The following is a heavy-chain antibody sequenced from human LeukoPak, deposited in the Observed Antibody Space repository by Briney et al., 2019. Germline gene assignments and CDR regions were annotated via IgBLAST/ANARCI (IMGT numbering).Heavy chain of an antibody. CDR1: GFTFSSYS. CDR2: ISSSGSTI. V-gene: IGHV3-48*01. J-gene: IGHJ5*02. Sequence: PGGSLRLSCAASGFTFSSYSMNWVRQAPGKGLEWVSYISSSGSTIYYADSVKGRFTISRDNAKNSLYLQMNSLRAEDTAVYYCARDRRTTVTINWFDPWGQGTLVTVSS. CDR3: ARDRRTTVTINWFDP. D-gene: IGHD4-17*01.